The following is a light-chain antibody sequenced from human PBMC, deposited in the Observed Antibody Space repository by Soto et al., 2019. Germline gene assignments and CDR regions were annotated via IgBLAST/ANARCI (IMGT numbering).Light chain of an antibody. J-gene: IGKJ4*01. CDR1: QSISSY. Sequence: EIVLTQSPATLSLSPGERATLSCRASQSISSYLAWYQQKPGQAPRLLIYGASTRATGIPARFSGSGSGTEFALTISSLQSEDFATYYCQQYHSYPLTFGGGTKVDIK. CDR2: GAS. CDR3: QQYHSYPLT. V-gene: IGKV3-15*01.